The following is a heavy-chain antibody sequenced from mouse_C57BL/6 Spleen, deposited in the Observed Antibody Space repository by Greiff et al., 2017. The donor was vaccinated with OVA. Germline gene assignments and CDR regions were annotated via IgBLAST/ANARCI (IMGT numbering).Heavy chain of an antibody. J-gene: IGHJ4*01. CDR1: GYAFTNYL. CDR3: ARVGNDPGAMDY. D-gene: IGHD4-1*01. V-gene: IGHV1-54*01. CDR2: INPGSGGT. Sequence: VKLMESGAELVRPGTSVKVSCKASGYAFTNYLIEWVKQRPGQGLEWIGVINPGSGGTNYNEKFKGKATLTADKSSSTAYMQLSSLTSEDSAVYFCARVGNDPGAMDYWGQGTSVTVSS.